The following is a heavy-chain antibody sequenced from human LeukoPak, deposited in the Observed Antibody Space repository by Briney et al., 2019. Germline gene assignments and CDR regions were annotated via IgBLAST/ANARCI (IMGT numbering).Heavy chain of an antibody. CDR3: ARGPRPRGSSGYYPPYYYGMDV. Sequence: PSGTLSLTCAVYGGSFSGYYWSWIRQPPGKGLEWIGEINHSGSTNYNPSLKSRVTISVDTSKNQFSLKLSSVTAADTAVYYCARGPRPRGSSGYYPPYYYGMDVWGQGTTVTVSS. CDR1: GGSFSGYY. V-gene: IGHV4-34*01. CDR2: INHSGST. J-gene: IGHJ6*02. D-gene: IGHD3-22*01.